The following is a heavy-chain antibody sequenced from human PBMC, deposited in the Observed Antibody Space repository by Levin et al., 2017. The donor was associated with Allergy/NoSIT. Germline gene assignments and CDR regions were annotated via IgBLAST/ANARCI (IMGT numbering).Heavy chain of an antibody. CDR3: AKDIQRDGLWDLDY. CDR1: GFTFSTYA. D-gene: IGHD1-26*01. J-gene: IGHJ4*02. V-gene: IGHV3-23*01. CDR2: LYGSGAGI. Sequence: GGSLRLSCVASGFTFSTYAMNWVRQAPGKGLEWVAGLYGSGAGISYADSVKGRFTISRDNSKNTLYLQMNSLRSEDTALYYCAKDIQRDGLWDLDYWGQGTLVTVSA.